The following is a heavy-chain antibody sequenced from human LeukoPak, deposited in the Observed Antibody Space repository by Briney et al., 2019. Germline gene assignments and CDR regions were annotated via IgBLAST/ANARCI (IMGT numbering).Heavy chain of an antibody. V-gene: IGHV4-39*07. CDR1: GGSVSSTIYY. J-gene: IGHJ5*02. Sequence: ASETLSLTCTVSGGSVSSTIYYWGWIRQSPGKGLEWIGSNTGSTSYNPSLKSRVTISVDTSKNQFSLKLSSVTAADTAVYYCARGGTGTTLPYNWFDPWGQGTLVTVSS. CDR2: NTGST. D-gene: IGHD1-7*01. CDR3: ARGGTGTTLPYNWFDP.